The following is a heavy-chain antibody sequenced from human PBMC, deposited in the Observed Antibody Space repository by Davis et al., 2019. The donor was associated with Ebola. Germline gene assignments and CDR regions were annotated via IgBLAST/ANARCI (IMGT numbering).Heavy chain of an antibody. CDR1: GGSISGHY. CDR3: ARERRFSSWLDD. V-gene: IGHV4-59*11. D-gene: IGHD6-13*01. CDR2: IHYGGSA. J-gene: IGHJ5*02. Sequence: PSETLSLTCTLSGGSISGHYWSWIRRTPGKGLEWIGYIHYGGSAIYNPSLKSRATISVDRPNNRFSLKLSSVTAADTAVYYCARERRFSSWLDDWGQGTLVTVSS.